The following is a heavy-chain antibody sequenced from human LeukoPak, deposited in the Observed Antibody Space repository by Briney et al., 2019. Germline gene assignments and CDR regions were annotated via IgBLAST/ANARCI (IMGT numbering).Heavy chain of an antibody. D-gene: IGHD2-2*01. CDR1: GFTFNSYG. CDR2: IRYDGSIK. CDR3: ARNGEYCSSTSCGDY. J-gene: IGHJ4*02. V-gene: IGHV3-30*02. Sequence: PGGSLRLSCAASGFTFNSYGMHWVRQAPGKGLEWVAFIRYDGSIKYYADSVKGRFTISRDNSKNTVYLQMNSLRAEDTAVYYCARNGEYCSSTSCGDYWGQGTLVTVSS.